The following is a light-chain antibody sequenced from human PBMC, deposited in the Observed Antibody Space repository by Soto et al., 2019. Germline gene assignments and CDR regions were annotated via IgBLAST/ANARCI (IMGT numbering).Light chain of an antibody. Sequence: EIVLTQSPATLSLSPGERATLSCRASQSVSSYLAWYQQKPGQAPRLLIYDASNRATGIPARFSGSGSGTDFTLTIGSLEPEDYAVYYCHQRSNWPITFGQGRRLEIK. J-gene: IGKJ5*01. CDR2: DAS. V-gene: IGKV3-11*01. CDR1: QSVSSY. CDR3: HQRSNWPIT.